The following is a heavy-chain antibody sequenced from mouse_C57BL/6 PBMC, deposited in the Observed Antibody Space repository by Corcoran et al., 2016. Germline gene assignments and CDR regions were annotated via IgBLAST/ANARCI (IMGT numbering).Heavy chain of an antibody. D-gene: IGHD1-1*01. CDR3: ARRTVDYFDY. CDR1: GYTFTTYG. CDR2: INTYSGVP. J-gene: IGHJ2*01. V-gene: IGHV9-3*01. Sequence: QIQLVQSGPELKKPGETVKISCKASGYTFTTYGMSWVKQAPGKGLKWMGWINTYSGVPTYADDFKGRFAFSLETSASTAYLQINNLKNEDTATYFCARRTVDYFDYWGQGTTLTVSS.